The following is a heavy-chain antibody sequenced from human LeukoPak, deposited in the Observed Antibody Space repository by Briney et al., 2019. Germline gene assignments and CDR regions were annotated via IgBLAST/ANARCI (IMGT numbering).Heavy chain of an antibody. CDR3: ARHAVEAASRWFDP. CDR2: IVQSGST. D-gene: IGHD1-1*01. J-gene: IGHJ5*02. V-gene: IGHV4-34*12. Sequence: SETLSLTCAVYDGSFSVYYWSWIRQPPGKGLEWVGDIVQSGSTNYNPSLKSRVTMSVDTSKNQFSLKLNSVTAADTAVYYCARHAVEAASRWFDPWGQGTLVTVSS. CDR1: DGSFSVYY.